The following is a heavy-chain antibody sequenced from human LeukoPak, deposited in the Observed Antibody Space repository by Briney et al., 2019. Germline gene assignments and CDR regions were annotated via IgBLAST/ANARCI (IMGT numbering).Heavy chain of an antibody. Sequence: SQTLSLTCTVSADSLSSGGHYWAWIRQFPGKGLESIGFIHHSGRSRHNPSLKDRVAISVDTSRKQFALKLSSVTAADTAMYYCARGGNRFGGFYFDYWGQGIQVIVSS. J-gene: IGHJ4*02. V-gene: IGHV4-31*03. CDR1: ADSLSSGGHY. D-gene: IGHD3-10*01. CDR2: IHHSGRS. CDR3: ARGGNRFGGFYFDY.